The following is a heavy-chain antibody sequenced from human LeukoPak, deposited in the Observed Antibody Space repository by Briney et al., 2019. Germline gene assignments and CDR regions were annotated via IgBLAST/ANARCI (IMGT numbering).Heavy chain of an antibody. Sequence: GGSLRLSCAVSGFTVSSTYMSWVRQPPGKGLEWISVIYTGGNTFYADSVRGRFTISRDNSKNTLYLQMNSLRAEDTAVYYCTTGGQDYDFWSGYYRGTIFDYWGQGTLVTVSS. V-gene: IGHV3-53*01. CDR1: GFTVSSTY. CDR2: IYTGGNT. CDR3: TTGGQDYDFWSGYYRGTIFDY. J-gene: IGHJ4*02. D-gene: IGHD3-3*01.